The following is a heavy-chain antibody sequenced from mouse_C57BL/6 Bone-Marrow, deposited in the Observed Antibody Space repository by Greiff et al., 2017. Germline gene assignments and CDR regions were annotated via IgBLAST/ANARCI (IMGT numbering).Heavy chain of an antibody. CDR3: ARFHYYYFDY. Sequence: QVQLQQPGAELVKPGASVKLSCKASGYTFTSYWMHWVKQRPGQGLAWIGMIHPNSGSTNYNEKFKSKATLTVDKSSSTAYMQLSSLTSEDSAVYDCARFHYYYFDYWGQGTTLTVSS. CDR2: IHPNSGST. V-gene: IGHV1-64*01. D-gene: IGHD1-2*01. CDR1: GYTFTSYW. J-gene: IGHJ2*01.